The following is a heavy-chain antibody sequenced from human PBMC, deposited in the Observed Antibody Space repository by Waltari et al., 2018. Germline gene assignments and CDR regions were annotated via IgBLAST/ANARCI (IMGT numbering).Heavy chain of an antibody. CDR3: ATGALVGATTSHDY. CDR1: GYTFTDYY. J-gene: IGHJ4*02. D-gene: IGHD1-26*01. CDR2: VDPEECET. V-gene: IGHV1-69-2*01. Sequence: EVQLVQSGAEVKKPGATVKISCKASGYTFTDYYMHWVQQAPGKGLEWMGRVDPEECETRYAEKFQRRVTITADTSTDTAYMELSSLRSEDTAVYYCATGALVGATTSHDYWGQGTLVTVSS.